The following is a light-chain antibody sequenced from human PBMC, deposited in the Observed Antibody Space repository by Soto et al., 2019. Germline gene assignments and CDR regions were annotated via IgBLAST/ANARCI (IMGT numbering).Light chain of an antibody. CDR3: QQYDTSPPT. J-gene: IGKJ1*01. CDR1: QSVTSNY. Sequence: EIVLTQSPGTLSLSPGERATLCCRASQSVTSNYLAWYQQKSGQAPRLLIYGASSGATGVPDRFSGSGSGTDFTLTISRLEPEDFAVYYCQQYDTSPPTFGQGTKVEI. V-gene: IGKV3-20*01. CDR2: GAS.